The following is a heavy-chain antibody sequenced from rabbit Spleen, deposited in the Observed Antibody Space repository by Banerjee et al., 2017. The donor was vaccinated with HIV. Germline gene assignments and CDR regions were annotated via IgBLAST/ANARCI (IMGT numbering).Heavy chain of an antibody. V-gene: IGHV1S40*01. CDR2: IAGSSSGFT. J-gene: IGHJ4*01. CDR3: ARATYLDYFEL. CDR1: GFSFSSSDY. D-gene: IGHD5-1*01. Sequence: QSLEESGGGLVQPEGSLALTCKASGFSFSSSDYICWVRQAPGKGLEWISCIAGSSSGFTYSATWAKGRFTISKTSSTTVTLQMTSLTAADTATYFCARATYLDYFELWGPGTLVTVS.